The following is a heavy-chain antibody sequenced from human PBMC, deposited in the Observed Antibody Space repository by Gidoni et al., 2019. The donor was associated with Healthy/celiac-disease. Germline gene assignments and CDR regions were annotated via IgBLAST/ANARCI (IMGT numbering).Heavy chain of an antibody. Sequence: EVQLVESGGGLVQPGRSLRLSCAASGFTFDDYAMHWVRQAPGKGLEWVSGISWNSGSIGYADSVKGRFTISRDNAKNSLYLQMNSLRAEDTALYYCAKEYSSFARSYYYGMDVWGQGTTVTVSS. CDR1: GFTFDDYA. CDR3: AKEYSSFARSYYYGMDV. CDR2: ISWNSGSI. J-gene: IGHJ6*02. V-gene: IGHV3-9*01. D-gene: IGHD6-6*01.